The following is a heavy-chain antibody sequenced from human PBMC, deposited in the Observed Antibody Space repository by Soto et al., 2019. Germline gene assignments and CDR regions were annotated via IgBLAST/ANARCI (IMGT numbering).Heavy chain of an antibody. D-gene: IGHD2-15*01. CDR1: GFTVSSNY. CDR3: ARDMGRGLIDY. Sequence: EVQLVESGGGLVQPGGSLRLSCAASGFTVSSNYMSWVRQAPGNGLEWVSVIYSGGSTYYADSVKGRFTISRHNSKNTLYLQMNSLRAEDTAVYYCARDMGRGLIDYWGQGTLVTVSS. CDR2: IYSGGST. V-gene: IGHV3-53*04. J-gene: IGHJ4*02.